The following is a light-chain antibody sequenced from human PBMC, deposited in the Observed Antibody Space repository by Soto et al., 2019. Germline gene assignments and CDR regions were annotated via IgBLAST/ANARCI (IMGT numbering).Light chain of an antibody. Sequence: DIVLTQSPGTLSLSPGERATLSCRASRSVSNNYFAWFQQKPGQAPRLLIYGASSRASGTPDRFSGSGSGTALTLTIIRLEPEDSAVYYCQQYGSSRALTFGGGTKVEIK. CDR1: RSVSNNY. CDR2: GAS. CDR3: QQYGSSRALT. J-gene: IGKJ4*01. V-gene: IGKV3-20*01.